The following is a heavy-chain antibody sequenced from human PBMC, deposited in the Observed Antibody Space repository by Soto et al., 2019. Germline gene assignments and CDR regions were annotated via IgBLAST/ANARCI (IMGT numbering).Heavy chain of an antibody. CDR3: ARAWGSGGSSGPRN. J-gene: IGHJ4*02. V-gene: IGHV4-34*01. Sequence: SETLSLTCAVYGGSFSGYYWSWIRQPPGKGLEWIGEINHSGSTNYNPSLKSRVTISVDTSKNQFSLKLSSVTAADTAVYYCARAWGSGGSSGPRNWGQGTLVTVSS. CDR2: INHSGST. CDR1: GGSFSGYY. D-gene: IGHD2-15*01.